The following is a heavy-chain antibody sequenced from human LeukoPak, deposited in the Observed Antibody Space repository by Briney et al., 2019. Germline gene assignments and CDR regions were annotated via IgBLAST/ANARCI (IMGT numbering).Heavy chain of an antibody. D-gene: IGHD3-3*01. CDR1: GFTFDDYG. V-gene: IGHV3-20*04. Sequence: GSLRLSCAASGFTFDDYGMSWVRQAPGKGLEWVSGINWNGGSTGYADSVKGRFTISRDNAKNSLYLQMNSLRAEDTALYYCARVSPFLEWPHKRYYYYYYMDVWGKGTTVTVSS. CDR3: ARVSPFLEWPHKRYYYYYYMDV. CDR2: INWNGGST. J-gene: IGHJ6*03.